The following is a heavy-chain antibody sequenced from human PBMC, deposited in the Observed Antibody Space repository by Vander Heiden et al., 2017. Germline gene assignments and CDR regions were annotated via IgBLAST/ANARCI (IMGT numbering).Heavy chain of an antibody. J-gene: IGHJ4*01. CDR3: AKDPYSSGWYEVTRSGYFEY. CDR1: GFTFSSSG. V-gene: IGHV3-30*18. CDR2: ISYDGSNK. D-gene: IGHD6-19*01. Sequence: QVQLVESGGGVVHPGRSLRLSCAASGFTFSSSGMPWARQAPGKGLEWVAVISYDGSNKYYADSVKGRFTISRDNSKNTLYLQMNSLRPEDTAVYYCAKDPYSSGWYEVTRSGYFEYWGHGTLLTVSS.